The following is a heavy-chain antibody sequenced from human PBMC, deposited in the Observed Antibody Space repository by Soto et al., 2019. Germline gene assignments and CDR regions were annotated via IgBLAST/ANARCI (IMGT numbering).Heavy chain of an antibody. Sequence: PGGSLRRSCAASGFTCDNYAMHWVRQAPGKGLEWVSGISFNSGSIGYADSVKGRFTISRDNAKNSLYLQMNSLRAEDTALYYCAKDYGDYTDAFDIWGQGTMVSVSS. V-gene: IGHV3-9*01. CDR1: GFTCDNYA. J-gene: IGHJ3*02. CDR3: AKDYGDYTDAFDI. CDR2: ISFNSGSI. D-gene: IGHD4-17*01.